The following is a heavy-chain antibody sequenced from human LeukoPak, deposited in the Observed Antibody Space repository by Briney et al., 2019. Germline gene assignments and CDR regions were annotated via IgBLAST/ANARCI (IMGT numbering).Heavy chain of an antibody. J-gene: IGHJ6*02. CDR3: ARDLAIPGGYYYYGMDV. D-gene: IGHD1-14*01. CDR1: GFTFSYYS. V-gene: IGHV3-48*01. CDR2: IRSSSSDI. Sequence: PGGSLRLSCAASGFTFSYYSMNWVRQAPGKGLEWISHIRSSSSDIYYADSVKGRFTISRDNAKNSLYLQMNSLRAEDTAVYYCARDLAIPGGYYYYGMDVWGQGTTVTVSS.